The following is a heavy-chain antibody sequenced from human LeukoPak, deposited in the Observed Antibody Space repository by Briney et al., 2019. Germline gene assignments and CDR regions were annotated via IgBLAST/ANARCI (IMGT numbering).Heavy chain of an antibody. J-gene: IGHJ4*02. CDR1: GFTFSSYA. CDR3: AREATVTIRMYYFDY. V-gene: IGHV3-48*03. Sequence: GGSLRLSCAASGFTFSSYAMSWVRQAPGKGLEWVSHISSSGSTIYYADSVKGRFTISRDNAKNSLYLQMNSLRAEDTAVYYCAREATVTIRMYYFDYWGQGTLVTVSS. D-gene: IGHD4-17*01. CDR2: ISSSGSTI.